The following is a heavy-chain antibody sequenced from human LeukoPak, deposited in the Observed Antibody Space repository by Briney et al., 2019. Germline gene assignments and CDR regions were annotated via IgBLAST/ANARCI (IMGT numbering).Heavy chain of an antibody. V-gene: IGHV1-24*01. J-gene: IGHJ4*02. CDR3: ARYWYYYDSSGYYFSYFDY. CDR1: GYTLTELS. CDR2: FDPEDGET. Sequence: ASVKVSCKVSGYTLTELSMHWVRQAPGKGLEWMGGFDPEDGETIYAQKFQGRVTITRDTSASTAYMELSSLRSEDTAVYYCARYWYYYDSSGYYFSYFDYWGQGTLVTVSS. D-gene: IGHD3-22*01.